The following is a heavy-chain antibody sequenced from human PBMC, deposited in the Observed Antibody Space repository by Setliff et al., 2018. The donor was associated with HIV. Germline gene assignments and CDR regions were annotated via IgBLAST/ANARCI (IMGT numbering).Heavy chain of an antibody. CDR1: GYSLTELS. D-gene: IGHD3-9*01. CDR3: ATSGFYDILTGPTPGVFDI. J-gene: IGHJ3*02. Sequence: ASVKVSCKVSGYSLTELSIHWVRQAPGEGLEWTGGFDPEDDETVYAEKFQGRVTMTEDTSTDTAYMALSSLRSEDTAMYYCATSGFYDILTGPTPGVFDIWGQGTMVTVSS. V-gene: IGHV1-24*01. CDR2: FDPEDDET.